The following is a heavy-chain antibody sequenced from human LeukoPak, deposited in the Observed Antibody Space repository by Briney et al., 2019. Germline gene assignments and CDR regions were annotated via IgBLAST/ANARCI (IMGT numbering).Heavy chain of an antibody. CDR1: GFTFSEFG. V-gene: IGHV3-48*03. D-gene: IGHD2-2*01. Sequence: PGESLRLSCAASGFTFSEFGMNWVRQAPGKGLEWVSDISSGGTTIFYADSVKGRFTISRDNAKNSLYLQMNSLRDEDTAIYYCTRGLVVWGQGALVTVSS. CDR3: TRGLVV. J-gene: IGHJ4*02. CDR2: ISSGGTTI.